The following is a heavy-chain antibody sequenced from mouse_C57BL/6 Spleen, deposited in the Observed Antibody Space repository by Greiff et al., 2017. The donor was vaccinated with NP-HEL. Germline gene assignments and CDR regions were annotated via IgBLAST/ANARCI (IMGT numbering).Heavy chain of an antibody. D-gene: IGHD2-4*01. J-gene: IGHJ3*01. Sequence: QVTLKESGAELVKPGASVKISCKASGYAFSSYWMNWVKQRPGKGLEWIGQIYPGDGDTNYNGKFKGKATLTADKSSSTAYMQLSSLTSEDSAVYFCARVDSFAYWGQGTLVTVSA. V-gene: IGHV1-80*01. CDR1: GYAFSSYW. CDR2: IYPGDGDT. CDR3: ARVDSFAY.